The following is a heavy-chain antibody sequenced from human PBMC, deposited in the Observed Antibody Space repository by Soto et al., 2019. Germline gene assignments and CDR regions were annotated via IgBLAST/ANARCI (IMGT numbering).Heavy chain of an antibody. D-gene: IGHD5-12*01. CDR3: ARDSGFLTSDAFDL. V-gene: IGHV4-59*01. CDR2: IHKAENT. Sequence: QVQLQESGPGLVKPSETLSLICTVSGGSISTYYWSWIRQPPGRGLEWIGYIHKAENTNYNPSLKSRVTISVDMSKNRSSLKLNSVTAADTAIYYCARDSGFLTSDAFDLWGQGTVVTVSS. J-gene: IGHJ3*01. CDR1: GGSISTYY.